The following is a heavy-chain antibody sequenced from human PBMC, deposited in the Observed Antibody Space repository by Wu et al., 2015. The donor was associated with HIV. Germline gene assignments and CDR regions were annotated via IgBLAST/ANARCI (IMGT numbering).Heavy chain of an antibody. V-gene: IGHV1-69*13. CDR2: IIPISDTT. Sequence: QVQLVQSGAEVKKPGSSVKVSCRASGNTFRNHAITWVRQAPGQGLEWMGRIIPISDTTNYAQRFQGRVTITADKPTNTAYMELSSLRSDDTAVYYCARGRTMIVGIDAFDIWGQGTMVTVSS. J-gene: IGHJ3*02. CDR3: ARGRTMIVGIDAFDI. CDR1: GNTFRNHA. D-gene: IGHD3-22*01.